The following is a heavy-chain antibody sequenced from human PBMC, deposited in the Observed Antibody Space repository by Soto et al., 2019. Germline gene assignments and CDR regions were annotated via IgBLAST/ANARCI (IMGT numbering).Heavy chain of an antibody. Sequence: SETLSLTCTVSGGSISSYYWSWIRQPPGKGLEWIGYINYSGSTNYNPSLKSRVTISVDTSKNQFSLKLSSVTAADTAVYYCARGYNWNYEDWFDPWGQGTLVTVSS. J-gene: IGHJ5*02. CDR1: GGSISSYY. CDR2: INYSGST. CDR3: ARGYNWNYEDWFDP. V-gene: IGHV4-59*01. D-gene: IGHD1-7*01.